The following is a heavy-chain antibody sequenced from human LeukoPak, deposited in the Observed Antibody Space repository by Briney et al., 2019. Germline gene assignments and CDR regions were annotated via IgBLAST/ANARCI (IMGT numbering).Heavy chain of an antibody. J-gene: IGHJ4*02. Sequence: SETLSLTCTVSGGSISSGSYYWSWIRQPAGKGLEWIGRIYTSGSTNYNPSLKSRVTISVDRSKNQFSLKLSSVTAADTAVYYCARGYGDYRPLDYWGQGTLVTVSS. CDR2: IYTSGST. CDR3: ARGYGDYRPLDY. V-gene: IGHV4-61*02. CDR1: GGSISSGSYY. D-gene: IGHD4-17*01.